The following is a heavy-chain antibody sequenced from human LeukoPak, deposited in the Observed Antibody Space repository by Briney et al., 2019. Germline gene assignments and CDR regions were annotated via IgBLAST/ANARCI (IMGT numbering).Heavy chain of an antibody. CDR1: GYTFTSYD. CDR2: MNPNSGNT. CDR3: ARFDCGGGSCYEDY. Sequence: ASVKVSCKASGYTFTSYDINWVRQATGQGLEWMGWMNPNSGNTGYAQKFQGRVTITRNTSISTAYMELSSLRSEDTAVYYCARFDCGGGSCYEDYWGQGTLVTVSS. J-gene: IGHJ4*02. D-gene: IGHD2-15*01. V-gene: IGHV1-8*03.